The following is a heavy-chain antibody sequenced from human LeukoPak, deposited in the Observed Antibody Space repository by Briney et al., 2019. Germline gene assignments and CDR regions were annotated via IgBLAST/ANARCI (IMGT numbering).Heavy chain of an antibody. V-gene: IGHV1-2*02. J-gene: IGHJ4*02. CDR2: INPNSGGT. CDR1: GYTFTGYY. Sequence: ASVKVSCKASGYTFTGYYMHWVRQAPGQGREWMGWINPNSGGTNYAQKFQGRVTMTRDTSISTAYMELSRLRSDDTAVYYCASGSSAGLHDYYGSGSYYTLGYWGQGTLVTVSS. D-gene: IGHD3-10*01. CDR3: ASGSSAGLHDYYGSGSYYTLGY.